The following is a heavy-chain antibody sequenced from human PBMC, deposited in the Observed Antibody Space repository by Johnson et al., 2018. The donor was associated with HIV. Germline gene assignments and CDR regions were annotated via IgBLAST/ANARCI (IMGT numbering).Heavy chain of an antibody. D-gene: IGHD6-13*01. V-gene: IGHV3-30*03. J-gene: IGHJ3*02. CDR3: AREQELSGERAFDI. CDR1: GFTFSRYG. Sequence: VQVVESGGGVVQPGRSLRLSCAASGFTFSRYGMHWVSQAPGKGLEWVAVISYDGSNKYYADSVKGRFTISRDNAKNTLYLQMNSLRAEDTAVYYCAREQELSGERAFDIWGQGTMVTVSS. CDR2: ISYDGSNK.